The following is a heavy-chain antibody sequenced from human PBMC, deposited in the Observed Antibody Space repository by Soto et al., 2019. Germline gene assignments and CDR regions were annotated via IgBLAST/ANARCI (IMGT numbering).Heavy chain of an antibody. V-gene: IGHV4-4*02. J-gene: IGHJ4*02. Sequence: PSETLSLTCAVSGVSLTSGNWWTWVRQSPQRGLEYIGEIFHDGTANYYPSFERRVAMSVDTSRNQFSLKLTSVTAADTAVYFCARDLSSGYDSYYFDYWGQGTLVTVSS. D-gene: IGHD3-22*01. CDR2: IFHDGTA. CDR3: ARDLSSGYDSYYFDY. CDR1: GVSLTSGNW.